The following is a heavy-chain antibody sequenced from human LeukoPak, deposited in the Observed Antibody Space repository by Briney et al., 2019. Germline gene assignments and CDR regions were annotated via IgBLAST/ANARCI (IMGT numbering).Heavy chain of an antibody. Sequence: PSETLSLTCTVSGGSISSSSYYWGWIRQPPGKGLEWIGSIYYSGSTYYNPSLKSRVTISVDTSKNQFSLKLSSVTAADTAVYYCARDIAVAATDAFDIWGQGTMVTVSS. V-gene: IGHV4-39*07. J-gene: IGHJ3*02. CDR2: IYYSGST. CDR1: GGSISSSSYY. D-gene: IGHD6-19*01. CDR3: ARDIAVAATDAFDI.